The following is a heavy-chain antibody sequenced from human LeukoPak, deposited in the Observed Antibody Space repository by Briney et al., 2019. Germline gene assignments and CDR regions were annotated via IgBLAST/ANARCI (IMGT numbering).Heavy chain of an antibody. CDR2: IYSGGST. J-gene: IGHJ6*03. CDR1: GFTVSSNY. CDR3: ARVSWFGELRYYYYMDV. V-gene: IGHV3-53*01. D-gene: IGHD3-10*01. Sequence: GGSLRLSCAASGFTVSSNYMSWVRQAPGKGLEWVSVIYSGGSTYYADSVKGRFTISRDNSKNTLYLQMNGLRAEDTAVYYCARVSWFGELRYYYYMDVWGKGTTVTVSS.